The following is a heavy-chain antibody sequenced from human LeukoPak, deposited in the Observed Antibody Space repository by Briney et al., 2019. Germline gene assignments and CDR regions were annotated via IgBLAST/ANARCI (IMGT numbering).Heavy chain of an antibody. CDR1: GGTFSSYA. D-gene: IGHD3-22*01. Sequence: SVKVSCKASGGTFSSYAISWVRQAPGQGLEWMGGITPIFGTANFAQKFQGRVSITADESTSTAFMELSSLRSEDTAVYYCAREWGLESSGYYYAYWGQGTLVTVSS. J-gene: IGHJ4*02. V-gene: IGHV1-69*13. CDR2: ITPIFGTA. CDR3: AREWGLESSGYYYAY.